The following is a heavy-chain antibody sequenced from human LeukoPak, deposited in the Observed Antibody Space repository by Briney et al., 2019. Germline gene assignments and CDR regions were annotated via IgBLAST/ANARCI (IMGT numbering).Heavy chain of an antibody. CDR1: GFTVSSNY. Sequence: GGSLRLSCAASGFTVSSNYMSWVRQAPGKGLEWVSVIYSGGSTYYADSVKGRFTISRDNSKNTLYLQMNSLRAEDTAVYHCARGGGSRWYGGHYYYYYYMDVWGKGTTVTVSS. CDR2: IYSGGST. CDR3: ARGGGSRWYGGHYYYYYYMDV. D-gene: IGHD6-19*01. V-gene: IGHV3-53*01. J-gene: IGHJ6*03.